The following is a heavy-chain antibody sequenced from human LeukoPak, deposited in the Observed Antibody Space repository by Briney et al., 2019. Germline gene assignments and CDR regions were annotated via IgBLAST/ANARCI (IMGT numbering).Heavy chain of an antibody. CDR3: ARRISATGMKYFDY. Sequence: GGSLRLSCAASGFTFSSYWMRSVRQAPGKGLEWVANIKHDGSDTNYVDSVKGRFTISRDNAKHSLYLQMNSLRAEDTAMYYCARRISATGMKYFDYWGQGTLVTVSS. V-gene: IGHV3-7*05. CDR1: GFTFSSYW. CDR2: IKHDGSDT. D-gene: IGHD6-13*01. J-gene: IGHJ4*02.